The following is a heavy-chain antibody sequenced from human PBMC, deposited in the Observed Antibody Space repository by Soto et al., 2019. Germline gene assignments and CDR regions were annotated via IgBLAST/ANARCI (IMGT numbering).Heavy chain of an antibody. Sequence: EMQLVESVGGLVQPGGSLRLSCAASGFLVTGCFMAWVRQAPGKGQEWVSVISDGGATFYADSVKGRFTISRDISKNTMYLQMNILRAEDTAVYYCARDDLGGAYDFWHGGQGALVIVSS. CDR2: ISDGGAT. CDR3: ARDDLGGAYDFWH. D-gene: IGHD3-3*01. J-gene: IGHJ4*02. V-gene: IGHV3-66*01. CDR1: GFLVTGCF.